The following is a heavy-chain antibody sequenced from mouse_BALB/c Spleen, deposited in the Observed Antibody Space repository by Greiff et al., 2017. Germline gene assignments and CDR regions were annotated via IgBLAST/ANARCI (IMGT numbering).Heavy chain of an antibody. D-gene: IGHD1-1*01. CDR1: GYTFTSYW. CDR2: INPSTGYT. V-gene: IGHV1-7*01. CDR3: AGGSSHWYFDV. J-gene: IGHJ1*01. Sequence: VKLMESGAELAKPGASVKMSCKASGYTFTSYWMHWVKQRPGQGLEWIGYINPSTGYTEYNQKFKDKATLTADKSSSTAYMQLSSLTSEDSAVYYCAGGSSHWYFDVWGAGTTVTVSS.